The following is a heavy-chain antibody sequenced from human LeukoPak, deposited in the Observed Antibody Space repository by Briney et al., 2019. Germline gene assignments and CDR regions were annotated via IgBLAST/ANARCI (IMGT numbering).Heavy chain of an antibody. D-gene: IGHD6-19*01. Sequence: SQTLSLTCAISGDSVSSNSAAWNWIRPSPSRGLEWLGRTFYRSKSYNAYAVSVKSRITIYPVRSKNQSSLQLKAVTPADTAGYYCTRLYSSGSYCFDYWGQGTLVTVSS. J-gene: IGHJ4*02. CDR2: TFYRSKSYN. CDR1: GDSVSSNSAA. V-gene: IGHV6-1*01. CDR3: TRLYSSGSYCFDY.